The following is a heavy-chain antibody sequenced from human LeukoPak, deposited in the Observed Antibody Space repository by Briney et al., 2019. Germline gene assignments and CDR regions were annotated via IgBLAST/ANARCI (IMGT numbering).Heavy chain of an antibody. CDR3: ARDRGSCSSTSWYAPFDY. CDR2: ISSSGSTI. V-gene: IGHV3-48*03. J-gene: IGHJ4*02. D-gene: IGHD2-2*01. Sequence: GGSLRLSCAASGLTFSSYEMNWVRQAPGKGLEWVSYISSSGSTIYYADSVKGRFTISRDNAKNSLYLQMNSLRAEDTAVYYCARDRGSCSSTSWYAPFDYWGQGTLVTVSS. CDR1: GLTFSSYE.